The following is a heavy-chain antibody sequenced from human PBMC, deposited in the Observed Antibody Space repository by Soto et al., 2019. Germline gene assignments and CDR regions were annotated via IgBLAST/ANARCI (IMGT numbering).Heavy chain of an antibody. D-gene: IGHD2-2*01. V-gene: IGHV3-23*01. J-gene: IGHJ2*01. CDR2: ISGGGDAA. CDR1: GFTFINYA. CDR3: ARKILGSTSRPNYWHFDL. Sequence: EVQLLESGGGFVQPGGSLRLSCAGSGFTFINYAMNWVRQAPGKGLEWVSSISGGGDAAFFPDSVRGRFTISRDNSKNTVTLQMNSLGVDDTAVYYCARKILGSTSRPNYWHFDLWGRGTLVTVSS.